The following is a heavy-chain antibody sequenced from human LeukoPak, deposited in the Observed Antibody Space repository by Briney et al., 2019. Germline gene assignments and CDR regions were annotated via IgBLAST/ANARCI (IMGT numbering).Heavy chain of an antibody. CDR1: GGSISSSSYY. D-gene: IGHD5-12*01. J-gene: IGHJ4*02. Sequence: KPSETLSLTCTVSGGSISSSSYYWGWIRQPPGKGLEWIGSIYYSVSTYYNPSLKSRVTISVDTSKNQFSLKLSSVTAADTAVYYCARRSAPRGQYYFDYWGQGTLVTVSS. CDR2: IYYSVST. V-gene: IGHV4-39*01. CDR3: ARRSAPRGQYYFDY.